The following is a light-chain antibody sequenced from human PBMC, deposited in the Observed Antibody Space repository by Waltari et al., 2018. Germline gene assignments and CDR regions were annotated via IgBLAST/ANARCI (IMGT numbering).Light chain of an antibody. J-gene: IGLJ3*02. CDR3: CSYTTTTTVV. V-gene: IGLV2-14*01. CDR1: SSDVGGYNF. Sequence: QSALTQPASVSGSPGQSITISCTGTSSDVGGYNFVSWYQQHPGKAPKLMIYEVTNRPSGVSNRFSGSKSGSTASLTISGLLAEDEADYYCCSYTTTTTVVFGGGTKLTVL. CDR2: EVT.